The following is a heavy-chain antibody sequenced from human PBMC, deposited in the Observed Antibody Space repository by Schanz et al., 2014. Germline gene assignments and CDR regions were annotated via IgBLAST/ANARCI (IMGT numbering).Heavy chain of an antibody. CDR2: IYSSGST. D-gene: IGHD3-10*01. J-gene: IGHJ6*02. CDR3: ARAQGVIRLYYGVDV. Sequence: VQLVESGGGVVQPGRSLRLSCAASGFTFSDYYMSWIRQAPGKGLEWVSTIYSSGSTYYADSVRGRFTISRDNSMNTVYLQMNSLRSDDAAVYYCARAQGVIRLYYGVDVWGQGTTVTVSS. V-gene: IGHV3-66*02. CDR1: GFTFSDYY.